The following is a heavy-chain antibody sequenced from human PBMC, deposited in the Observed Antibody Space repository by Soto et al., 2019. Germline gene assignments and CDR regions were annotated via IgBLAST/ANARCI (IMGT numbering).Heavy chain of an antibody. Sequence: EVKLVESGGGLVQPGGSLRLSCTPSGFTFTTYWMHWVRQVPGKGPVWLSLINTDGSRTSYAGSVKGRFTISRDNVKNRVYLQMNSLRAEDTAVYYCSGGGCTRTSCFILDYWGQGTQVTVSS. CDR2: INTDGSRT. CDR3: SGGGCTRTSCFILDY. CDR1: GFTFTTYW. J-gene: IGHJ4*02. D-gene: IGHD2-2*01. V-gene: IGHV3-74*01.